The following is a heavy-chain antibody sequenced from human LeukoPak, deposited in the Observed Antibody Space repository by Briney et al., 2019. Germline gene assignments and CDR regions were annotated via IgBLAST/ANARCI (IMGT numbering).Heavy chain of an antibody. D-gene: IGHD1-14*01. CDR3: ARRGTYNWFDP. CDR2: IYYSGST. V-gene: IGHV4-59*01. CDR1: GGSISSYY. J-gene: IGHJ5*02. Sequence: PSETLSLTCTVSGGSISSYYWSWIRQPPGKGLEWIGYIYYSGSTNYNPSLKSRVTISVDTSKNQFSLKLSSVTAADTAVYYCARRGTYNWFDPWGQGTLVTVFS.